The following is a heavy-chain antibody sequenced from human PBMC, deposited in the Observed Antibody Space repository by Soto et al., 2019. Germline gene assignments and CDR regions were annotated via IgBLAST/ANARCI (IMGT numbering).Heavy chain of an antibody. V-gene: IGHV3-23*01. CDR3: AKSLGSDYYDSSGYPHDAFDI. Sequence: GGSLRLSCAASGLTFSRHAMSWVRQAPGKGMEWVSAISGSGGSTYYADSVKGRFTISRDNSKNTLYLQMNSLRAEDTAVYYCAKSLGSDYYDSSGYPHDAFDIWGQGTMVTVSS. CDR2: ISGSGGST. D-gene: IGHD3-22*01. J-gene: IGHJ3*02. CDR1: GLTFSRHA.